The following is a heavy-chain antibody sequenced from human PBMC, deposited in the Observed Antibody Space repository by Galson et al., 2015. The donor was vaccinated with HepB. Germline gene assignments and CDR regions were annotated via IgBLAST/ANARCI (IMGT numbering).Heavy chain of an antibody. CDR1: GYTFTSYG. Sequence: SVKVSCKAPGYTFTSYGISWVRQAPGQGLEWMGWISAYNGNTNYAQKLQGRVTMTTDTSTSTAYMELRSLRSDDTAVYYCARDAGGYYYDSSGYPLSPNWFDPWGQGTLVTVSS. CDR3: ARDAGGYYYDSSGYPLSPNWFDP. J-gene: IGHJ5*02. D-gene: IGHD3-22*01. CDR2: ISAYNGNT. V-gene: IGHV1-18*01.